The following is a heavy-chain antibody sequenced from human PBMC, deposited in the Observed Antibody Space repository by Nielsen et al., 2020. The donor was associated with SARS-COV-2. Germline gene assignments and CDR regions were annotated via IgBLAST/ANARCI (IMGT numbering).Heavy chain of an antibody. CDR3: ARVLKGIGADDAFDI. CDR1: GGSISSGDYY. V-gene: IGHV4-30-4*01. D-gene: IGHD3-16*01. CDR2: IYYSGST. J-gene: IGHJ3*02. Sequence: SETLSLTCTVSGGSISSGDYYWSWIRQPPGKGLEWIGYIYYSGSTYYNPSLKSRVTISVDTSKNQFSLRLSSVTAADTAVYYCARVLKGIGADDAFDIWGQGTMVTVSS.